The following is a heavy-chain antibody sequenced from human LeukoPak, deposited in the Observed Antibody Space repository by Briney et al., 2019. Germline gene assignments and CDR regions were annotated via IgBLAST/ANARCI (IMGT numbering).Heavy chain of an antibody. CDR3: ARRLTQYDCFDP. Sequence: SQTPSLTCAISGDSVSSNSVTWNWIRQSPSRGLEWPGRTYYRSTWYNDYAVSVRGRITVNPDTSKNQFSLHLNSVTPEDTAVYYCARRLTQYDCFDPWGQGTLVTVSS. CDR1: GDSVSSNSVT. J-gene: IGHJ5*02. V-gene: IGHV6-1*01. D-gene: IGHD2-2*01. CDR2: TYYRSTWYN.